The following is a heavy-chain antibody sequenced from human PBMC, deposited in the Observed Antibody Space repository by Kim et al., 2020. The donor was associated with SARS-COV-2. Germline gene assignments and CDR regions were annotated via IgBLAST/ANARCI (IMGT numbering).Heavy chain of an antibody. V-gene: IGHV3-33*06. J-gene: IGHJ6*02. Sequence: GGSLRLSCAASGFTFSDYGMHWVRQAPGKGLEWVAVIWYDGTNKYYADSVKGRFTISRDNSKNTLYVQMNSLRAEDTAVYYCAKARITLVRGAFNAMDVWGQGTTVTVSS. D-gene: IGHD3-10*01. CDR1: GFTFSDYG. CDR2: IWYDGTNK. CDR3: AKARITLVRGAFNAMDV.